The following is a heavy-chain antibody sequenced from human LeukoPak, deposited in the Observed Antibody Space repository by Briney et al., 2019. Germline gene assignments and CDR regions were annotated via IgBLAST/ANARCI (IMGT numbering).Heavy chain of an antibody. V-gene: IGHV1-69*04. D-gene: IGHD6-19*01. Sequence: SVKVSCKASGGTFSSYAISWVRQAPGQGLEWMGRIIPILGIANYAQKFQGRVTITADKSTSTAYMELSSLRSEDTAVYYCARGLAGTKPGFDYWGQGTLVTVSS. J-gene: IGHJ4*02. CDR1: GGTFSSYA. CDR2: IIPILGIA. CDR3: ARGLAGTKPGFDY.